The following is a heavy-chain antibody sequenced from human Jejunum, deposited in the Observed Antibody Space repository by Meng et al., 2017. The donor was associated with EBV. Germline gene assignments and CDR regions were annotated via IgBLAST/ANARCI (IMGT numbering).Heavy chain of an antibody. CDR1: GYTFTNYG. Sequence: QVQLVQSGAEVKEPGASVKVSCKDSGYTFTNYGVSWVRQAPGQGLEWMGWISAYNGNTDYAQKLQGRVTMITDTPTSTAYMKLRSLRSDDTAVYYCTILSHCDGGICYSYDYWGQGTLVTVSS. CDR2: ISAYNGNT. D-gene: IGHD2-15*01. J-gene: IGHJ4*02. V-gene: IGHV1-18*01. CDR3: TILSHCDGGICYSYDY.